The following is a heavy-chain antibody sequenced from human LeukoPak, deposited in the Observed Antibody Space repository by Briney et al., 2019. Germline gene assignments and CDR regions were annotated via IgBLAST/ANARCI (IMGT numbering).Heavy chain of an antibody. CDR2: IRYDGSNK. D-gene: IGHD3-9*01. J-gene: IGHJ4*02. CDR3: AGEAGYFDWPSHAFDY. V-gene: IGHV3-30*02. CDR1: GFTFSSYG. Sequence: GGSLRLSCAASGFTFSSYGMHWVRQAPGKGLEWVAFIRYDGSNKYYADSVKGRFTISRDNSKNTLYLQMNSLRAEDTAVYYCAGEAGYFDWPSHAFDYWGQGTLVTVSS.